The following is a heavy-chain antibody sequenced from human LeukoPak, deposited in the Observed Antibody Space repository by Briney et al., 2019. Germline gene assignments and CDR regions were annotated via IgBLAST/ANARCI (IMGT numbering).Heavy chain of an antibody. CDR3: ARRRSGATTDY. CDR1: GGSFSGYY. V-gene: IGHV4-34*01. D-gene: IGHD1-26*01. J-gene: IGHJ4*02. CDR2: INHSGST. Sequence: SETLPLTCAVYGGSFSGYYWSWIRQPPGKGLEWIGEINHSGSTNYNPSLKSRVTISVDTSKNQFSLKLSSVTAADTAVYYCARRRSGATTDYWGQGTLVTVSS.